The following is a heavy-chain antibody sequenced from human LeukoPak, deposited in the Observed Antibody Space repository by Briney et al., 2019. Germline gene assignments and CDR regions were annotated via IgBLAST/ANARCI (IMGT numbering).Heavy chain of an antibody. CDR1: GGTFSSYA. J-gene: IGHJ4*02. V-gene: IGHV1-69*13. CDR3: ATLTALIAARPAGDY. CDR2: IIPIFGTA. D-gene: IGHD6-6*01. Sequence: ASVKVSCKASGGTFSSYAISWVRQAPGQGLEWMGGIIPIFGTANYAQKFQGRVTITADESTSTAYMELSSLRSEDTAVYYCATLTALIAARPAGDYWGQGTLVTVSS.